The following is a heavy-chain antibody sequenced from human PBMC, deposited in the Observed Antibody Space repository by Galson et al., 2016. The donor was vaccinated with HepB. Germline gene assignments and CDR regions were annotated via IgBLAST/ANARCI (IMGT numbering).Heavy chain of an antibody. J-gene: IGHJ4*02. V-gene: IGHV3-23*01. Sequence: SLRLSCAASGFIFSSSVMGWVRQAPGKGLEWVSVTSNLVGSTYYADSVKGRFTISRDNSKNTVYLQMNNLRAEDTAVYYCAKGSGYNKAWFTYWGQGTLVTVSS. D-gene: IGHD1-14*01. CDR2: TSNLVGST. CDR3: AKGSGYNKAWFTY. CDR1: GFIFSSSV.